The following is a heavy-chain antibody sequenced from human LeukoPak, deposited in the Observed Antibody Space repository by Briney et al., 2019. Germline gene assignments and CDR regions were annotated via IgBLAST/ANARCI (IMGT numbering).Heavy chain of an antibody. Sequence: SETLSLTCTVSGGSISSSSYYWGWIRQPPGKGLEWIGSIYYSGSTYYNPSLKSRVTISVDTSKNQFSLKLSSVTAADTAVYYCARDNRTAARLPPFDYWGQGTLVTVSS. CDR1: GGSISSSSYY. V-gene: IGHV4-39*07. CDR2: IYYSGST. D-gene: IGHD6-6*01. CDR3: ARDNRTAARLPPFDY. J-gene: IGHJ4*02.